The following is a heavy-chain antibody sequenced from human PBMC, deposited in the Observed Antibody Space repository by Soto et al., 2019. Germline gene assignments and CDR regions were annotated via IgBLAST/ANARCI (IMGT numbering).Heavy chain of an antibody. CDR1: GGSISSGGYY. V-gene: IGHV4-31*03. J-gene: IGHJ3*02. Sequence: QVQLQESGPGLVKPSQTLSLTCTVSGGSISSGGYYWSWIRQHPGKGLEWIGYIYYSGSTYYNPSLKSRVTISVDTSKNQFSLKLSSVTAADTAVYYCTRVCGGDCHNAFDIWGQGTMVTVSS. CDR3: TRVCGGDCHNAFDI. CDR2: IYYSGST. D-gene: IGHD2-21*02.